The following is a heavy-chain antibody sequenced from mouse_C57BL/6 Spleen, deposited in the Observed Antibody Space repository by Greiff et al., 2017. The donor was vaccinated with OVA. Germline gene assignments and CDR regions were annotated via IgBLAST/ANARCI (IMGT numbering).Heavy chain of an antibody. CDR2: INPSSGYT. D-gene: IGHD1-2*01. V-gene: IGHV1-7*01. Sequence: VQGVESGAELAKPGASVKLSCKASGYTFTSYWMHWVKQRPGQGLEWIGYINPSSGYTKSNQKFKDKATLTADKSSSTAYMQLSSLTYEDSAVYYCALITTVFDYWGQGTTLTVSS. CDR1: GYTFTSYW. J-gene: IGHJ2*01. CDR3: ALITTVFDY.